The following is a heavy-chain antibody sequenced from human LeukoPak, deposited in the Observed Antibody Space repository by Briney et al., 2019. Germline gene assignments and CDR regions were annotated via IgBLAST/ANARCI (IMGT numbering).Heavy chain of an antibody. D-gene: IGHD3-22*01. Sequence: GGSLRLSCAASGFTFSNYWMSWVRQAPGKGLEWVANIKQDGSEKYYVDSVKGRFTISRDNAKNSLYLQMNSLRAEDTAVYYCARVYFQYYYDSSGQNDYWGQGILVTVSS. J-gene: IGHJ4*02. CDR3: ARVYFQYYYDSSGQNDY. CDR1: GFTFSNYW. V-gene: IGHV3-7*01. CDR2: IKQDGSEK.